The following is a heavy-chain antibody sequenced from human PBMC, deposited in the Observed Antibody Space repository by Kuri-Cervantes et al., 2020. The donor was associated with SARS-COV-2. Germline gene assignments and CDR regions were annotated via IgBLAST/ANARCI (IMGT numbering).Heavy chain of an antibody. Sequence: GESLKISCQASGFTFSSYGMHWVRQAPGEGLEWVAFFRYEGSNKYYADSVKCRFTISRDNSKNTLYLKMNSLRAEDTAVYYCAKGESGYYYGGGNDWGQGTMVTVSS. J-gene: IGHJ4*02. CDR1: GFTFSSYG. CDR2: FRYEGSNK. D-gene: IGHD3-22*01. V-gene: IGHV3-30*02. CDR3: AKGESGYYYGGGND.